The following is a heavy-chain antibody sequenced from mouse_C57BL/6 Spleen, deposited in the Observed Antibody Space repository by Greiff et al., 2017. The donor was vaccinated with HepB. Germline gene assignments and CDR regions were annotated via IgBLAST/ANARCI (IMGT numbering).Heavy chain of an antibody. CDR1: GYTFTDYN. CDR2: INPNNGGT. Sequence: EVKLQESGPELVKPGASVKMSCKASGYTFTDYNMHWVKQSHGKSLEWIGYINPNNGGTSYNQKFKGKATLTVNKSSSTAYMELRSLTSEDSAVYYCARRGTYYSNYVGAYWGQGTLVTVSA. J-gene: IGHJ3*01. D-gene: IGHD2-5*01. CDR3: ARRGTYYSNYVGAY. V-gene: IGHV1-22*01.